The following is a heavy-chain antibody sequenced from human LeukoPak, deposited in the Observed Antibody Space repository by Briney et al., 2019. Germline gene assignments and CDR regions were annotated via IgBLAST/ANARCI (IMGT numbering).Heavy chain of an antibody. V-gene: IGHV3-30-3*01. D-gene: IGHD1-1*01. CDR3: ATWNDGFDY. CDR1: GFIFSSYS. CDR2: ISHDGSNK. J-gene: IGHJ4*02. Sequence: GGSLRLSCAASGFIFSSYSMHWVRQAPGKGLEWVAVISHDGSNKYYTDSVKGRFTISRDNSKNTLYLQMNSLRAEDTAVYYCATWNDGFDYWGQGTLVTVSS.